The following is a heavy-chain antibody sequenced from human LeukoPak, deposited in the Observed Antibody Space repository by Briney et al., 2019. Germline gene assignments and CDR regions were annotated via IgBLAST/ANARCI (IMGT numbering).Heavy chain of an antibody. D-gene: IGHD2-21*02. V-gene: IGHV3-21*01. CDR1: GFAFSLYA. J-gene: IGHJ5*02. Sequence: GGSLRLSCAASGFAFSLYAMNWARQAPGKGLEWVSSISSSSSYIYYADSVKGRFTISRDNAKNSLYLQMNSLRAEDTAVYYCAREATITYCGGDCYPEYNWFDPWGQGTLVTVSS. CDR3: AREATITYCGGDCYPEYNWFDP. CDR2: ISSSSSYI.